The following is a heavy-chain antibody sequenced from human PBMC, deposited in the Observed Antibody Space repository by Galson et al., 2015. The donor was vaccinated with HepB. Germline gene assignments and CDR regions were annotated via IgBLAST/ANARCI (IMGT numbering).Heavy chain of an antibody. J-gene: IGHJ5*02. CDR3: AREGDYGPNWFDP. CDR2: TYYKSKWYN. Sequence: CAISGDSVSSNRAAWNWIRQSPSRGLEWLGRTYYKSKWYNDYAVSVKSRMTINPDTSKNQFSLQVKSVTPEDTAVYYCAREGDYGPNWFDPWGQGTLVTVSS. V-gene: IGHV6-1*01. CDR1: GDSVSSNRAA. D-gene: IGHD4-17*01.